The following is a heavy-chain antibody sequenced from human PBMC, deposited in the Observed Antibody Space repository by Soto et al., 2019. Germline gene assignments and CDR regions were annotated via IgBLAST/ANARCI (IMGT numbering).Heavy chain of an antibody. Sequence: SETLSLTCSVSGGSISSGYYYWSWIRQAPGKGPELVGYIYHTVNTNYNSALKSRVTISMDTSENQLSLQLSSVTAADTAVYYCARLQYTVVTALDIWGQGTMVTVSS. V-gene: IGHV4-61*01. J-gene: IGHJ3*02. CDR2: IYHTVNT. CDR3: ARLQYTVVTALDI. CDR1: GGSISSGYYY. D-gene: IGHD2-15*01.